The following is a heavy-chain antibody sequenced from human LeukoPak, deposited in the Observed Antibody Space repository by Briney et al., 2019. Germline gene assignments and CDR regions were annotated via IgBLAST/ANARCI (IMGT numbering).Heavy chain of an antibody. D-gene: IGHD2-15*01. J-gene: IGHJ4*02. CDR1: GFTFSSYW. CDR3: AKVIVVVVAGDYFDY. V-gene: IGHV3-74*01. Sequence: PGGSLRLSCAASGFTFSSYWMHWVRQAPGKGLVWVSCINSDGSSTSYADSVKGRFTISRDNAKNTLYLQMNSLRAEDTAVYYCAKVIVVVVAGDYFDYWGQGTLVTVSS. CDR2: INSDGSST.